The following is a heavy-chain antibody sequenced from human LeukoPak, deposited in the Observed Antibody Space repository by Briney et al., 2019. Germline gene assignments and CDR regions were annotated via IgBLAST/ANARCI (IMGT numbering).Heavy chain of an antibody. Sequence: GGSLRLSCAASGFTFSGCWMSWVRQAPGKGLEWVANIKQDGSEKYYVDSVKGRFTISRDNAKNSLYLQMNSLKTEDTAVYYCTASDHLYCSSISCHFDYWGQGTLVTVSS. D-gene: IGHD2-2*01. V-gene: IGHV3-7*03. CDR2: IKQDGSEK. J-gene: IGHJ4*02. CDR1: GFTFSGCW. CDR3: TASDHLYCSSISCHFDY.